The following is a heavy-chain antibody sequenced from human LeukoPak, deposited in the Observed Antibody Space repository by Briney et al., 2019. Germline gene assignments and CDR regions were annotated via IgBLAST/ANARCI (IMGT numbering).Heavy chain of an antibody. D-gene: IGHD3-22*01. CDR3: AKVVDYYDSLDYFDY. CDR1: GFTFSSYG. V-gene: IGHV3-23*01. J-gene: IGHJ4*02. CDR2: MSGSGGHM. Sequence: GGSLRLSCAASGFTFSSYGMSWVRQAPGKGLEWVSAMSGSGGHMYYTDSVKGRFTISRDNSKNTLYLQMNSLRAKDTAVYYCAKVVDYYDSLDYFDYWGQGTLVTVSS.